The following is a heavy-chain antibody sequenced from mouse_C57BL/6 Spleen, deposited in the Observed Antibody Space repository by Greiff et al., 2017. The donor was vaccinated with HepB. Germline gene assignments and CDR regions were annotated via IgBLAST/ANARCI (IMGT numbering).Heavy chain of an antibody. Sequence: EVQLVESGGGLVKPGGSLKLSCAASGFTFSSYAMSWVRQTPEKRLEWVATISDGGSYTYYPDNVKGRFTISIDNAKNNLYLQMSHLKSEDTAMYYCGRDRGLRYFDVWGTGTTVTVSS. V-gene: IGHV5-4*01. CDR2: ISDGGSYT. CDR1: GFTFSSYA. D-gene: IGHD3-3*01. CDR3: GRDRGLRYFDV. J-gene: IGHJ1*03.